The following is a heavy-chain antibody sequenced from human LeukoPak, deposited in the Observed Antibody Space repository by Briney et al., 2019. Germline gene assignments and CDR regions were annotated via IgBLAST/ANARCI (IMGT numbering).Heavy chain of an antibody. CDR3: SKHPLSRSWTPDAFDN. V-gene: IGHV5-51*01. CDR1: GYSFTSYW. Sequence: GESLKISCKGSGYSFTSYWIGWVRPMRGKGLEWMGIIYPGDSDTRYSPSFQGQVTISADKSISTAYLQWSSLKASDTAMYYCSKHPLSRSWTPDAFDNWGQGTIVTVSS. CDR2: IYPGDSDT. J-gene: IGHJ3*02. D-gene: IGHD6-13*01.